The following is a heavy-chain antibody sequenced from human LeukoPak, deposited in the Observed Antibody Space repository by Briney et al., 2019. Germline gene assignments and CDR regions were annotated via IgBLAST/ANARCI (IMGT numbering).Heavy chain of an antibody. V-gene: IGHV1-3*04. J-gene: IGHJ4*02. Sequence: ASVKVSCKASGYTFTSYAMHWVRQAPGQRLEWMGWINTYNGITDYAQKFQGRINMTTDTSTNTAYMDLRSLRPDDTAMYYCTRVSLSGTSTRDYWGQGALVTVSS. D-gene: IGHD1-20*01. CDR2: INTYNGIT. CDR1: GYTFTSYA. CDR3: TRVSLSGTSTRDY.